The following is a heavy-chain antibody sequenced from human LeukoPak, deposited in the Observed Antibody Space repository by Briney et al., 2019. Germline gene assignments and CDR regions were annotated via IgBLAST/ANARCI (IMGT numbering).Heavy chain of an antibody. CDR2: IQYDGSDK. CDR1: GFTFSNHG. CDR3: AKEDSNSGDY. Sequence: PGGSLRLSCTASGFTFSNHGMHWVRQAPGKGLEWVAFIQYDGSDKKYTDFVKGRFTISRDNSKNTLYLQMNSLRAEDTAVYYCAKEDSNSGDYWGQGTLVTVSS. J-gene: IGHJ4*02. D-gene: IGHD6-6*01. V-gene: IGHV3-30*02.